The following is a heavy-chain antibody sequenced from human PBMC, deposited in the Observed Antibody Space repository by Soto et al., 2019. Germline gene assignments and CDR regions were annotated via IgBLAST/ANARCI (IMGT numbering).Heavy chain of an antibody. Sequence: ASVKVSCKASGYTFTSYGISWVRQAPGQGLEWMGWISAYNGNTNYAQKLQGRVTMTTDTSTSTAYMELRSLRSDDTAVYYCARVPTCYDILTGYYNVPYFDYWGQGTLVTVSS. CDR2: ISAYNGNT. D-gene: IGHD3-9*01. J-gene: IGHJ4*02. CDR3: ARVPTCYDILTGYYNVPYFDY. CDR1: GYTFTSYG. V-gene: IGHV1-18*01.